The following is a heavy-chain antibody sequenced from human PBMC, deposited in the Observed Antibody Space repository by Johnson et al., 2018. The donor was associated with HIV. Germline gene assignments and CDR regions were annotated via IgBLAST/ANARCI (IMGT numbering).Heavy chain of an antibody. V-gene: IGHV3-30*14. J-gene: IGHJ3*02. CDR2: ISYDGSNK. Sequence: QVQLVESGGGVVQPGRSLRLSCAASGFTFSSYAMHWVRQAPGKGLEWVAVISYDGSNKYYADSVKGRFTISRDNSKNTLYLQMNSLRAEYTAVYYCARLDTSRRDAFDIWGQGTMVTVSS. CDR1: GFTFSSYA. CDR3: ARLDTSRRDAFDI.